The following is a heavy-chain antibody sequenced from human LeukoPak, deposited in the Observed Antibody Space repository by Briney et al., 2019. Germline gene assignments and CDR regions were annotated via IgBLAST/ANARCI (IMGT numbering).Heavy chain of an antibody. D-gene: IGHD5-24*01. CDR2: INHSGST. Sequence: SETLSLTCAVYGGSFSGYYWSWIRQPPGKGLEWIGEINHSGSTNYNPSLKSRVTISVDTSENQFSLKLSSVTAADTAVYYCARAGVEMAKPFDYWGQGTLVTVSS. CDR3: ARAGVEMAKPFDY. CDR1: GGSFSGYY. V-gene: IGHV4-34*01. J-gene: IGHJ4*02.